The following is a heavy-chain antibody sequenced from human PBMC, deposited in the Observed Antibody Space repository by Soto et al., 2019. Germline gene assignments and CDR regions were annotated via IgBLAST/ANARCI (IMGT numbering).Heavy chain of an antibody. CDR3: AKYSGSYKRQFDY. J-gene: IGHJ4*02. CDR2: ISDSGGIT. V-gene: IGHV3-23*01. Sequence: PGGSLRLSCAASGFSFSSYAMSWVRQAPGKGLEWVSVISDSGGITYYADSVKGRFSISRDNSRNTLYLQMNSLRVEDTAVYYCAKYSGSYKRQFDYWGQGTLVTVSS. D-gene: IGHD1-26*01. CDR1: GFSFSSYA.